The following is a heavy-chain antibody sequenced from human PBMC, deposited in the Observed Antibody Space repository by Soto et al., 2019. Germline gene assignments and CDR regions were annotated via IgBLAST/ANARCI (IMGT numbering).Heavy chain of an antibody. CDR3: ARDVCSGGSCPTYCYYYGMGV. D-gene: IGHD2-15*01. Sequence: EVQLVESGGGLVKPGGSLRLSCAASGFTFSSYSMNWVRQAPGKGLEWVSSISSSSSYIYYADSVKGRFTISPDNAKNSLDLQMNSLRAEDTAVYYCARDVCSGGSCPTYCYYYGMGVWGQGTTVTVSS. J-gene: IGHJ6*02. CDR2: ISSSSSYI. CDR1: GFTFSSYS. V-gene: IGHV3-21*01.